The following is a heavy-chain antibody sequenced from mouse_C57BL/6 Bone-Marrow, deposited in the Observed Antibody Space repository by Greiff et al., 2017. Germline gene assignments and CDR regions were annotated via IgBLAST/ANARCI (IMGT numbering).Heavy chain of an antibody. CDR3: ARDYSNSYYAMDY. J-gene: IGHJ4*01. Sequence: VQLQQPGAELVMPGASVKLSCKASGYTFTSYWMHWVKQRPGQGLEWIGEIAPSDSYTNYNQKFKGKSTLTVDKSSSTAYMQLSSLTSEDSAVYYCARDYSNSYYAMDYWGQGTSVTVSS. CDR1: GYTFTSYW. V-gene: IGHV1-69*01. D-gene: IGHD2-5*01. CDR2: IAPSDSYT.